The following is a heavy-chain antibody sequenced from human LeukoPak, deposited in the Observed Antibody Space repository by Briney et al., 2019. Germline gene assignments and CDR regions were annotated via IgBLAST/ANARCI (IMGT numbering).Heavy chain of an antibody. J-gene: IGHJ2*01. CDR1: GFTFSSYA. CDR2: ISFDGSNK. D-gene: IGHD1-26*01. V-gene: IGHV3-30-3*01. CDR3: ARDVGWEILYWYFDL. Sequence: PGGTLRLSCAASGFTFSSYAMHWVRQAPGKGLEWVTVISFDGSNKDYADSVKGRFSISRDNSKNTLFLQMNSLRAEDTAVYYCARDVGWEILYWYFDLWGRGTLVTVSS.